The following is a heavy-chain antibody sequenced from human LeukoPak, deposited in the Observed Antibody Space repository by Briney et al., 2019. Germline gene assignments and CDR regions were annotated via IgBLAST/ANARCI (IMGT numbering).Heavy chain of an antibody. J-gene: IGHJ4*02. Sequence: ASVKVSCKASGYTFTGYYMHWVRQAPGQGLEWMGWINPNSGGTNYAQKFQGRVTMTRDTSISTAYMELSRLRSDDTAVYYCARRVDYYDSSGYYYAFDYWGQGTLVTVSS. D-gene: IGHD3-22*01. CDR2: INPNSGGT. CDR3: ARRVDYYDSSGYYYAFDY. V-gene: IGHV1-2*02. CDR1: GYTFTGYY.